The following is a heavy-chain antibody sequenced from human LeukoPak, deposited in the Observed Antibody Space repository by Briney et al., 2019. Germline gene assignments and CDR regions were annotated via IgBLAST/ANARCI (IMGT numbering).Heavy chain of an antibody. CDR2: IIPIFGTA. CDR3: AREKSYYDSSGYCDY. D-gene: IGHD3-22*01. J-gene: IGHJ4*02. V-gene: IGHV1-69*01. CDR1: GGTFSSYT. Sequence: GSSVKVSCKASGGTFSSYTISWVRQAPGQGLEWMGGIIPIFGTANYAQKFQGRVTITADESTSTAYMELSSLRSEDTAVYYCAREKSYYDSSGYCDYWGQGTLVTVSS.